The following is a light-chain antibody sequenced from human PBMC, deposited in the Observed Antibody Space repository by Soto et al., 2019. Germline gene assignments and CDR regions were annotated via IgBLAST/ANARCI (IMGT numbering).Light chain of an antibody. J-gene: IGKJ3*01. V-gene: IGKV3-20*01. CDR3: QQYGSSSLA. Sequence: EIVLTQSPGTLSVSPGETATLSCRARQSISSTYLAWYQKKPGQAPRLLLYGAFNRATGIPDRFSGSGSGTDFTLTISRLEPEDYAFYYCQQYGSSSLAFGPGPKVEI. CDR2: GAF. CDR1: QSISSTY.